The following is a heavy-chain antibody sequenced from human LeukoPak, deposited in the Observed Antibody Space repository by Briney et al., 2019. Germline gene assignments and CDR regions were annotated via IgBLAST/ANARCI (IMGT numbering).Heavy chain of an antibody. CDR3: ARAVADYYFDY. CDR2: IYYSGST. V-gene: IGHV4-59*01. J-gene: IGHJ4*02. D-gene: IGHD6-19*01. Sequence: KPSETLSLTCTVSGGSISSYYWSWIRQPPGKGLEWIGYIYYSGSTNYNPSLKSRVTISVDTSKNQFSLKLSPVTAADTAVYYCARAVADYYFDYWGQGTLVTVSS. CDR1: GGSISSYY.